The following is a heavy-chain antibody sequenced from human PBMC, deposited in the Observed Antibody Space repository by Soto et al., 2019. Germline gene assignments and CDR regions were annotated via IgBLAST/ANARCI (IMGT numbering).Heavy chain of an antibody. V-gene: IGHV4-30-2*01. CDR1: GGSISSGGYS. CDR2: IYHSGST. D-gene: IGHD3-10*01. J-gene: IGHJ4*02. Sequence: PSETLSLTCAVSGGSISSGGYSWSWIRQPPGKGLEWIGYIYHSGSTYYNPSLKSRVTISVDRSKNQFSLKLSSVTAADTAVYYCAREVAGMFDYWGQGTLVTVSS. CDR3: AREVAGMFDY.